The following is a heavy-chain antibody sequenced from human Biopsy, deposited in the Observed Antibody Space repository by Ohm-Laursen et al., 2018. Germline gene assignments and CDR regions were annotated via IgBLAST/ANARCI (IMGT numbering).Heavy chain of an antibody. CDR3: AAKLTGYFHH. CDR1: GGTFSNYG. Sequence: SSVKVSCKAPGGTFSNYGVNWGRQAPGQGLERLGGNIPILGTGNYAQKFQDRVTVAADTSTSTATMELRSLRSDDTAVYYCAAKLTGYFHHWGQGTLVIVSS. V-gene: IGHV1-69*06. J-gene: IGHJ1*01. D-gene: IGHD3-9*01. CDR2: NIPILGTG.